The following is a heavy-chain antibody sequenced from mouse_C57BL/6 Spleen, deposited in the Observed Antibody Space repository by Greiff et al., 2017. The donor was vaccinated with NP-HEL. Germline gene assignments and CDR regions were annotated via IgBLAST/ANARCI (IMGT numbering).Heavy chain of an antibody. V-gene: IGHV1-39*01. CDR2: INPNYGTT. CDR3: ARERGNWDDFDY. CDR1: GYSFTDYN. J-gene: IGHJ2*01. D-gene: IGHD4-1*01. Sequence: VHVKQSGPELVKPGASVKISCKASGYSFTDYNMNWVKQSNGKSLEWIGVINPNYGTTSYNQKFKGKATLTVDQSSSTAYMQLNSLTSEDSAVYYCARERGNWDDFDYWGQGTTLTVSS.